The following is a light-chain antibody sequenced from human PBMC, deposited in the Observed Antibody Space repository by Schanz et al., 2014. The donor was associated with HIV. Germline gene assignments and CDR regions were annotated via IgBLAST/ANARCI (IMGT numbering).Light chain of an antibody. Sequence: EIVMTQSPATLSVSPGERATLSCRASQSVSSNLAWYQQRSGQPPRLLIYDTFRRATGVPDRFSGSGSGTDFTLTINSLEPEDFTIYYCQQYGSSPPTFGPGTKVDIK. CDR3: QQYGSSPPT. J-gene: IGKJ3*01. V-gene: IGKV3-20*01. CDR1: QSVSSN. CDR2: DTF.